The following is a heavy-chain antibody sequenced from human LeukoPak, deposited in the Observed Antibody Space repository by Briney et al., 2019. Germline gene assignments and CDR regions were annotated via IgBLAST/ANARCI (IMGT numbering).Heavy chain of an antibody. V-gene: IGHV3-23*01. CDR2: ISGSGGST. J-gene: IGHJ3*02. D-gene: IGHD2-2*01. CDR1: GFTFSSYA. CDR3: ARPLNCSSTSCYAFDI. Sequence: PGGSLGLSCAASGFTFSSYAMSWVRQAPGKGLEWVSAISGSGGSTYYADSVKGRFTISRDNSKNTLYLQMNSLRAEDTAVYYCARPLNCSSTSCYAFDIWGQGTMVTVSS.